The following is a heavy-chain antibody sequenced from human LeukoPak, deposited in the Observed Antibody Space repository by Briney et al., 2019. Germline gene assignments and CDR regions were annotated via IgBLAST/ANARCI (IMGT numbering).Heavy chain of an antibody. CDR3: AKDGALTEKRLSPDY. CDR2: ISGSGGST. J-gene: IGHJ4*02. CDR1: GFTFSSYA. V-gene: IGHV3-23*01. Sequence: GGSLRLSCAASGFTFSSYAMSWVRQAPGKGLEWVSAISGSGGSTYYADPVKGRFTISRDNSKNTLYLQMNSLRAEDTAVYYCAKDGALTEKRLSPDYWGQGTLVTVSS.